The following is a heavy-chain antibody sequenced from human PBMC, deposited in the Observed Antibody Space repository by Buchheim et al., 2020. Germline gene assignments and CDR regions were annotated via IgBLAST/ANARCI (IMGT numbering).Heavy chain of an antibody. CDR1: GFSFNGYW. Sequence: EVQLVESGGGLVQPGGSLRLSCVVSGFSFNGYWMSWVRQAPGKGLEWVANIKQDGSEKYYVDSVKGRFSISRDNAKNPLYLQMSSLRAEDTAVYYCARDRGWLQPIEYWGQGTL. V-gene: IGHV3-7*03. D-gene: IGHD5-24*01. J-gene: IGHJ4*02. CDR3: ARDRGWLQPIEY. CDR2: IKQDGSEK.